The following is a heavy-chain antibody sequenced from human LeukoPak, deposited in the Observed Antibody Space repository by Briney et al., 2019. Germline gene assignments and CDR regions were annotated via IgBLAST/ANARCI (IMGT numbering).Heavy chain of an antibody. Sequence: GASVKVSCKASGYTFTNYYMHWVRQAPGQGLAWMGVINPSDDTRYSLQRFQCRVTVTRDTSTSTVFLELTSLRSEDTAVYYCARSRGGHNYGLEVSWGQGTLVTVSS. CDR1: GYTFTNYY. J-gene: IGHJ5*02. D-gene: IGHD5-18*01. V-gene: IGHV1-46*01. CDR2: INPSDDTR. CDR3: ARSRGGHNYGLEVS.